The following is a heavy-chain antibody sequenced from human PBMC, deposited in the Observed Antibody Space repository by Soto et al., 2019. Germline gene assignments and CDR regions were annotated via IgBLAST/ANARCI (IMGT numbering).Heavy chain of an antibody. D-gene: IGHD4-17*01. CDR2: ISYDGSNK. V-gene: IGHV3-30*03. CDR3: ALGNGDYEDLRTPESFYYYGMDV. J-gene: IGHJ6*02. Sequence: PGGSLRLSCAASGFTFSSYGMHWVRQAPGKGLEWVAVISYDGSNKYYADSVKGRFTISRDNSKNTLYLQMNSLRAEDTAVYYCALGNGDYEDLRTPESFYYYGMDVWGQGTTVTVSS. CDR1: GFTFSSYG.